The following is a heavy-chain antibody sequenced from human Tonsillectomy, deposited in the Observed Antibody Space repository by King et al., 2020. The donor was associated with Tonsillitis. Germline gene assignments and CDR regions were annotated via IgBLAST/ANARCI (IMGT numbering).Heavy chain of an antibody. D-gene: IGHD2-15*01. V-gene: IGHV1-18*01. CDR3: ARTNDVVVVTATPFDY. CDR2: ISTYNANT. Sequence: LQLVQSGAEVKKPGASVKVYCKPSGYIFTSYGISWVRQAPGQGLEWMGWISTYNANTKYAEKLQGRVTMTTDTSTSTAYMELRSLRSDDTAVYYCARTNDVVVVTATPFDYWGQGTLVTVSS. CDR1: GYIFTSYG. J-gene: IGHJ4*02.